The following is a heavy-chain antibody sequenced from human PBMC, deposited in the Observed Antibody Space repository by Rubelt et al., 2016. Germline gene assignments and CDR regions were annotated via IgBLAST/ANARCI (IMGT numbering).Heavy chain of an antibody. CDR2: INAGNGNT. V-gene: IGHV1-3*01. Sequence: QVQLVQSGAEVKKPGASVKVSCKASGYTFTSYAMHWVRQAPGQRLEWMGWINAGNGNTKYSQKFQGSATITRDTSASTAYMGLSSLGSEDTAVYYCARVIWGSGWSNNWFDPWGQGTLVTVSS. J-gene: IGHJ5*02. D-gene: IGHD6-19*01. CDR1: GYTFTSYA. CDR3: ARVIWGSGWSNNWFDP.